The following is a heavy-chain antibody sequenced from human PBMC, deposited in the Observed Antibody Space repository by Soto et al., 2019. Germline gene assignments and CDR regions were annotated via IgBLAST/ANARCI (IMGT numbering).Heavy chain of an antibody. CDR3: ARXRRGITMIVVVTPGAFDI. V-gene: IGHV1-69*06. D-gene: IGHD3-22*01. J-gene: IGHJ3*02. Sequence: SVKVSCKASGGTFSSYAISWVRQAPGQGLEWMGGIIPIFGTANYAQKFQGRVTITADKSTSTAYMELSSLRSEDTAVYYCARXRRGITMIVVVTPGAFDIWGQGTMVTVS. CDR2: IIPIFGTA. CDR1: GGTFSSYA.